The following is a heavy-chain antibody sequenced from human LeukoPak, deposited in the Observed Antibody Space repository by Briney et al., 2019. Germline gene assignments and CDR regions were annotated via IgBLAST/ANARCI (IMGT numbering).Heavy chain of an antibody. D-gene: IGHD6-13*01. CDR3: ARGPVSTHGMDV. CDR2: RNPNSGRT. V-gene: IGHV1-8*01. J-gene: IGHJ6*02. Sequence: ASVKVSCKASGYTFTNYDINWVRQATGQGLEWMGWRNPNSGRTGFAQKFQGRLTMTADTSISTVYMELSSLTSDDTAVYYCARGPVSTHGMDVWGQGTTVTVSS. CDR1: GYTFTNYD.